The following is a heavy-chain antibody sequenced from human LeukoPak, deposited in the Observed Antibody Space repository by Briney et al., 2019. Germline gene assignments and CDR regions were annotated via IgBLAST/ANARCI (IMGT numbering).Heavy chain of an antibody. CDR2: ISGDDDTT. CDR1: GFTFNNYV. CDR3: ARLSGRSIYYSIDF. J-gene: IGHJ4*02. D-gene: IGHD3-22*01. V-gene: IGHV3-23*01. Sequence: QPGGSLRLSCTASGFTFNNYVMTWVRQAPGKGLEWVSTISGDDDTTYYADSVNGRFTISRDSSKNTLSLQMNSLRAEDTAVYYCARLSGRSIYYSIDFWGQGTLVTVSS.